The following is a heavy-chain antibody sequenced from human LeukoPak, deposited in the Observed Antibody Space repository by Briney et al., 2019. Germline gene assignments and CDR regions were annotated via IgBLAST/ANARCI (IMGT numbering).Heavy chain of an antibody. J-gene: IGHJ4*02. D-gene: IGHD3-9*01. V-gene: IGHV4-59*08. CDR3: VRRVRYFGQNDY. CDR2: IHYTGST. CDR1: GASMSDYY. Sequence: PSETLSLTCTVSGASMSDYYWSWIRQPPGKGLEWIGYIHYTGSTNYNPSLKSRVTMSVDTSKNLISLKLSSVTAADSAVYYCVRRVRYFGQNDYWGQGTLVTVSS.